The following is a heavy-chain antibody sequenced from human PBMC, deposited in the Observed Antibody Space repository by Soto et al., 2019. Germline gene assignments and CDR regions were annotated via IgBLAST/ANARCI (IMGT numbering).Heavy chain of an antibody. CDR1: GYTLTELS. J-gene: IGHJ6*04. CDR3: ARGNTAMVDYYYYGMDV. V-gene: IGHV1-2*04. Sequence: ASVKVSCKVSGYTLTELSMHWVRQAPGQGLEWMGWINPNSGGTNYAQKFQGWVTMTRDTSISTAYMELSRLRSDDTAVYYCARGNTAMVDYYYYGMDVWGKGTTVTVSS. CDR2: INPNSGGT. D-gene: IGHD5-18*01.